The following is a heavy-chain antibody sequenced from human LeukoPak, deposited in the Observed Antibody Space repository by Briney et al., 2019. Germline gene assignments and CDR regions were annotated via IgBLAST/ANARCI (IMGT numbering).Heavy chain of an antibody. D-gene: IGHD5/OR15-5a*01. CDR3: ARRPVWYGMDV. CDR1: GGSISSDY. V-gene: IGHV4-59*08. J-gene: IGHJ6*02. CDR2: IFYSGSS. Sequence: SETLSLTCTVSGGSISSDYWSWIRQPPGKGLEWIGFIFYSGSSSYNPTLKSRVTISVDTSKNQFSLKLSSVTAADTAVYYCARRPVWYGMDVWGQGTTVTVPS.